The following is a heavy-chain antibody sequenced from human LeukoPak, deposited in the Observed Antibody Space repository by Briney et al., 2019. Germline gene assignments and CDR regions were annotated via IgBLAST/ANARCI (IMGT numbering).Heavy chain of an antibody. CDR3: ARGGYCSSTSCYPQPLYGMDV. Sequence: HAGRSLRLSCAASGFTFSIYAMHWVRPAPGKGLEWVAIISFDGNFKYYADSVKGRFTISRDNSKNTLYPQMNSLRAEDTAVYYCARGGYCSSTSCYPQPLYGMDVWGQGTTVTVSS. CDR1: GFTFSIYA. CDR2: ISFDGNFK. J-gene: IGHJ6*02. D-gene: IGHD2-2*01. V-gene: IGHV3-30-3*01.